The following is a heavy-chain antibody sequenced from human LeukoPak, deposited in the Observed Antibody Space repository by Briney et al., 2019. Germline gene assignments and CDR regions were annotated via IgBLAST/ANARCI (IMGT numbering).Heavy chain of an antibody. CDR3: ARPQNMVRGVTILGWFDP. J-gene: IGHJ5*02. Sequence: ASVKVSCKASGYTFTSYDINWVRQATGQGLEWMGWMNPNSGNTGYAQKFQGRVTMTRDTSISTAYMELSRLRSDDTAVYYCARPQNMVRGVTILGWFDPWGQGTLVTVSS. D-gene: IGHD3-10*01. CDR2: MNPNSGNT. CDR1: GYTFTSYD. V-gene: IGHV1-8*01.